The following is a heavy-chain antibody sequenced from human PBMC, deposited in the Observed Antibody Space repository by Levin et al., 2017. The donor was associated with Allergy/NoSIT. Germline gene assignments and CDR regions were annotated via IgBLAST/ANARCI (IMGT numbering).Heavy chain of an antibody. D-gene: IGHD2-15*01. CDR1: GGSISRSNYY. CDR2: MYYSGST. J-gene: IGHJ1*01. V-gene: IGHV4-39*01. Sequence: SETLSLTCTVSGGSISRSNYYWGWVRQPPGKGLEWIGSMYYSGSTYFNPSLKSRVTISVDTSKNQFSLKLSSVTAADTAVYYCARTSTYCSGGSCYFQYWGQGALVTVSS. CDR3: ARTSTYCSGGSCYFQY.